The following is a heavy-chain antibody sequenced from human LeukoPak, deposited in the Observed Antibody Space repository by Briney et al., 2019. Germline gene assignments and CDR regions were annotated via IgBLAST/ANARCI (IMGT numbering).Heavy chain of an antibody. CDR1: GFTFSSYA. D-gene: IGHD3-10*01. CDR2: ISSNGGST. Sequence: GRSLRLSCSASGFTFSSYAMHWVRQAPGKGLEYVSAISSNGGSTYYADSVKGRFTISRDNSKNTLYLQMSSLRAEDTAVYYCASYYYGSGSYYPHFDYWGQGTLDTVSS. V-gene: IGHV3-64D*09. J-gene: IGHJ4*02. CDR3: ASYYYGSGSYYPHFDY.